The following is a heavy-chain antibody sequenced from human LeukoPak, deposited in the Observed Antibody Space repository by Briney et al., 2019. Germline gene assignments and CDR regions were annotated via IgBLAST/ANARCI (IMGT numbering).Heavy chain of an antibody. V-gene: IGHV1-46*01. D-gene: IGHD6-13*01. CDR2: INPSGGST. J-gene: IGHJ4*02. CDR3: ARGAGIAAAATNFDY. Sequence: ASVKVSCKASGYTFTSYYMHWVRQAPGQGLEWMGIINPSGGSTSYAQKFQGRVTMTRDMSTSTVYMELSSLRSEDTAVYYCARGAGIAAAATNFDYWGQGTLVTVSS. CDR1: GYTFTSYY.